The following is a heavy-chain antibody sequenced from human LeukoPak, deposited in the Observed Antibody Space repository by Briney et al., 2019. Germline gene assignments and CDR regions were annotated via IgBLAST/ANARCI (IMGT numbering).Heavy chain of an antibody. D-gene: IGHD6-13*01. Sequence: GGSLRLSCTVSGFTFSDYYMSWVRQAPGKGLEWVSYISSSGSMLHYADSVEGRFTISRDNAKNSLYLQMSSLRVEDTAVYYCTRRPHSSSWYYFDYWGQGTLVTVSS. CDR2: ISSSGSML. V-gene: IGHV3-11*04. CDR1: GFTFSDYY. J-gene: IGHJ4*02. CDR3: TRRPHSSSWYYFDY.